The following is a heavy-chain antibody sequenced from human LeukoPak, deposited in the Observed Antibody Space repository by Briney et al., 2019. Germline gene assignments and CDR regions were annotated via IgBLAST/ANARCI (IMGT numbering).Heavy chain of an antibody. CDR3: GREGVIGVAGTSFDP. CDR2: ISHSGTT. D-gene: IGHD6-19*01. J-gene: IGHJ5*02. CDR1: GDTIRSHY. V-gene: IGHV4-59*11. Sequence: PSETLSLTCTVSGDTIRSHYWTWIRQTPETGLEWIGYISHSGTTNYNPSLKSRFTISVDTSKNQFYLKVKSVTAADTAVYYCGREGVIGVAGTSFDPWGQGTLVTVSS.